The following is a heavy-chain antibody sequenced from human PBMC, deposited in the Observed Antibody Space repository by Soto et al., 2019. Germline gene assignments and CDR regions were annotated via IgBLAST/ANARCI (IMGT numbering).Heavy chain of an antibody. J-gene: IGHJ6*02. CDR3: ARVGYSGYEDYYGMDV. CDR1: GYTFTSYY. D-gene: IGHD5-12*01. Sequence: GASVKVSCKASGYTFTSYYMHWVRQAPGQGLEWMGIINPSGGSTSYAQKFQGRVTMTRDTSTSTVYMELSSLRSEDTAVYYCARVGYSGYEDYYGMDVWGQGTTVTVSS. V-gene: IGHV1-46*03. CDR2: INPSGGST.